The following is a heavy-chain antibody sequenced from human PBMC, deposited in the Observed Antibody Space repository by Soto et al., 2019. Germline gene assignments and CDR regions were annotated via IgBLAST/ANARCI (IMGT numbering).Heavy chain of an antibody. V-gene: IGHV1-18*01. Sequence: QVQLVQSGAEVKKPGASVKVSCKASGYTFTSYGISWVRQAPGQGLEWMGWISADNGNTNYAQKLQGRVTMTTDTSTSTASMELRSLRSDDTAVYYCAGDRGSYALDYWGQGTLVTVSS. J-gene: IGHJ4*02. CDR1: GYTFTSYG. CDR3: AGDRGSYALDY. D-gene: IGHD1-26*01. CDR2: ISADNGNT.